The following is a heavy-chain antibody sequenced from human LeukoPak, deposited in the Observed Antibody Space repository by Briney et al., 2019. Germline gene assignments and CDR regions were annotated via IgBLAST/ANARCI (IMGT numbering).Heavy chain of an antibody. Sequence: SETLSLTCTVSGGPISSYYWSWIRQPPGKGLEWVGYIYYSGSTNYNPSLKRRVNISVDTSKNQVSLKLSSVTAADTAVYYCARDTYSGLPWAFDIWGQGTMVTVSS. CDR2: IYYSGST. V-gene: IGHV4-59*01. CDR1: GGPISSYY. CDR3: ARDTYSGLPWAFDI. J-gene: IGHJ3*02. D-gene: IGHD1-26*01.